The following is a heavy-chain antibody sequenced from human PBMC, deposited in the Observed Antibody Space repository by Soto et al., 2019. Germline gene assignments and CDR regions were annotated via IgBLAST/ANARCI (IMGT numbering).Heavy chain of an antibody. CDR2: IIPIHGIA. V-gene: IGHV1-69*02. J-gene: IGHJ4*02. Sequence: QVQLVQSGAEVKKPGSSVKVSCKASGGTFSSYTISWVRQAPGQGLEWMGRIIPIHGIANYAQKFQGRVTNTADKSTSTACMVLSSLVSEDTAVYYCASVLDFSGPADYWGQGTLVTVSS. D-gene: IGHD2-15*01. CDR3: ASVLDFSGPADY. CDR1: GGTFSSYT.